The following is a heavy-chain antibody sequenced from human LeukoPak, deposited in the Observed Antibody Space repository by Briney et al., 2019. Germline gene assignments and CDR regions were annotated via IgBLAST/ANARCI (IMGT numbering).Heavy chain of an antibody. CDR1: GFTFSGYA. V-gene: IGHV3-49*04. D-gene: IGHD3-22*01. J-gene: IGHJ6*02. CDR3: TRGPPVPNDDTVV. Sequence: GGSLRLSCTGSGFTFSGYAMSWVRQAPGKGLEWVGFIRRKDYSGGTTEYAASVKGRFTISRHDSQSIAYLPMNKMKIGVSVVYYCTRGPPVPNDDTVVWGQGTTVTVS. CDR2: IRRKDYSGGTT.